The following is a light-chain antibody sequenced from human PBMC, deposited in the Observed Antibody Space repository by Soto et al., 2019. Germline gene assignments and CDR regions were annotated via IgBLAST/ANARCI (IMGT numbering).Light chain of an antibody. Sequence: QAVVTQPPSVSGAPGQRVTISCTGSSSNIGAGYDVHWYQQLPGTAPKLLIYGNNNRPSGVPDRFSGSKSGNSASLAITGLQAEDEADYYCQSYDSSLSGYVFGSGTKLTVL. CDR2: GNN. CDR1: SSNIGAGYD. J-gene: IGLJ1*01. CDR3: QSYDSSLSGYV. V-gene: IGLV1-40*01.